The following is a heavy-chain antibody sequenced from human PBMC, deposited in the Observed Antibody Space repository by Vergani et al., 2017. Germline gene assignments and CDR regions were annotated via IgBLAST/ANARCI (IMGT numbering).Heavy chain of an antibody. D-gene: IGHD3-10*01. CDR3: ARTYYYGSGRNWFDP. V-gene: IGHV1-46*03. Sequence: QVQLVQSGAEVKKPGASVKVSCKASVYTFTSYYMHWVRQAPGQGLEWMGIINPSGGSTSYAQKFQGRVTMTRDTSTSTVYMELSSLRSEDTAVYYCARTYYYGSGRNWFDPCGQGTLVTVSS. J-gene: IGHJ5*02. CDR2: INPSGGST. CDR1: VYTFTSYY.